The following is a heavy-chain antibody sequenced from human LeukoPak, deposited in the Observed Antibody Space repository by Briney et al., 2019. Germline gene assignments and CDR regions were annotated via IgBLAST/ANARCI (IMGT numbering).Heavy chain of an antibody. CDR1: GGSISSSSYY. V-gene: IGHV4-39*07. J-gene: IGHJ5*02. Sequence: SETLSLTCSVSGGSISSSSYYWGWIRQPPGKGLEWIGSIYYSGSTYYNPSLKSRVTISVDTSKNQFSLKLSSVTAADTAVYYCARDLSHHGSGSYLNWFDPWGQGTLVTVSS. D-gene: IGHD3-10*01. CDR3: ARDLSHHGSGSYLNWFDP. CDR2: IYYSGST.